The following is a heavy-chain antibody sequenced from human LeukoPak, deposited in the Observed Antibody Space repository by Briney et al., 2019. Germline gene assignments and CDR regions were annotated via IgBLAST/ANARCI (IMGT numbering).Heavy chain of an antibody. Sequence: GGSLRLSCAASGFTFSSYSMDWVRQAPGKGLEWVSYISSISSSSTYYADSVKGRFTISRDNAKNSLYLQMNSLRAEDTAVYYCARDFHRRYYDSSGYNAFDIWGQGTMVTVSS. V-gene: IGHV3-48*04. CDR2: ISSISSSST. CDR3: ARDFHRRYYDSSGYNAFDI. D-gene: IGHD3-22*01. CDR1: GFTFSSYS. J-gene: IGHJ3*02.